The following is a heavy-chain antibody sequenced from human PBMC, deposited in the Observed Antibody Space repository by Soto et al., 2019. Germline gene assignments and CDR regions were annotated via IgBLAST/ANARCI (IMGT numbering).Heavy chain of an antibody. CDR2: MYHSGST. Sequence: SETLSLTCAVSGHSISSGFYYWGWIRQPPGKGLEWIGGMYHSGSTYYNPSLKSRVTMSVDTSKNQLSLKLTSLTAADTAVYYCARYGYSYSMRFFDKWGQGTRVTVSS. CDR3: ARYGYSYSMRFFDK. J-gene: IGHJ4*02. CDR1: GHSISSGFYY. V-gene: IGHV4-38-2*01. D-gene: IGHD5-18*01.